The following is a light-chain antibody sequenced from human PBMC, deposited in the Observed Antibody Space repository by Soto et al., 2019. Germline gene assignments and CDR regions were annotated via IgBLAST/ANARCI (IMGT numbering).Light chain of an antibody. Sequence: DIVLTQSPLSLPVTPGEPASISCRSSQSLLHSNGYDSLDWYLQKPGQSPQLLVYLGSNRASGVPARFSGSGSGTDFPLKISRVEADDVGVYYCLQALQTPPTCGQGTKVEIK. V-gene: IGKV2-28*01. J-gene: IGKJ1*01. CDR1: QSLLHSNGYDS. CDR2: LGS. CDR3: LQALQTPPT.